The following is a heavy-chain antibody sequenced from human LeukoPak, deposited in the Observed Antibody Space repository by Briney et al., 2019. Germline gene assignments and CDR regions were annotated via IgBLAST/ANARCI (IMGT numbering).Heavy chain of an antibody. D-gene: IGHD4-23*01. CDR3: AKSTVVTPALSSYYYYMDV. V-gene: IGHV3-23*01. J-gene: IGHJ6*03. Sequence: GGSLRLSCAASGFTFSSYAMSWVRQAPGKGLEWVSAISGSGGSTYYADSVKGQFTISRDNSKNTLYLQMNSLRAEDTAVYYCAKSTVVTPALSSYYYYMDVWGKGTTVTVSS. CDR1: GFTFSSYA. CDR2: ISGSGGST.